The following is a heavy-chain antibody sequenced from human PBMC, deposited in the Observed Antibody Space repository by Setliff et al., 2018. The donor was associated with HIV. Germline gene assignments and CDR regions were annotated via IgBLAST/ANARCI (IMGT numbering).Heavy chain of an antibody. J-gene: IGHJ3*02. V-gene: IGHV4-4*02. CDR2: VSHSGST. D-gene: IGHD3-9*01. Sequence: SETLSLTCVVSGVSISNSLWWTWVRQPPGKGLEWIGEVSHSGSTNSKSSLKSRVTISVDTSKNQFSLKLSSVTAADTAVYYCARVATGPESFDIWGQGTMVTVSS. CDR3: ARVATGPESFDI. CDR1: GVSISNSLW.